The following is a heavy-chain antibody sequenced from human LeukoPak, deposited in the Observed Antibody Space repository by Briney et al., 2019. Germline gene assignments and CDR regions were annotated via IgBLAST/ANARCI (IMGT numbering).Heavy chain of an antibody. CDR1: GLTFRRYA. J-gene: IGHJ4*02. D-gene: IGHD3-22*01. Sequence: GGSLRLSCAAAGLTFRRYAMIWVRQAPGKRLEWVSAISGSGGSTYYADSVKGRFTISRDNSKNTLYLQMNSLRAEDTAVYYCAKALTMIVVIGSSRFFDYWGQGTLVTVSS. CDR2: ISGSGGST. V-gene: IGHV3-23*01. CDR3: AKALTMIVVIGSSRFFDY.